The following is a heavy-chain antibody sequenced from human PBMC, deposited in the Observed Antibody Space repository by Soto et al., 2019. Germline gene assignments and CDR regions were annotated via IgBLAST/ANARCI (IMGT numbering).Heavy chain of an antibody. CDR1: GGSVSSGSYY. V-gene: IGHV4-61*03. CDR2: IYYSGST. CDR3: AGYCSSTSCDHFDY. J-gene: IGHJ4*02. Sequence: QVQLQESGPGLVKPSETLSLTCTVSGGSVSSGSYYWSWIRQPPGKGLEWIGYIYYSGSTNYNPSLKSLVTIAVDTTNTHFFLKLSSVTAAATAVYYCAGYCSSTSCDHFDYWGQGTLVTVSS. D-gene: IGHD2-2*01.